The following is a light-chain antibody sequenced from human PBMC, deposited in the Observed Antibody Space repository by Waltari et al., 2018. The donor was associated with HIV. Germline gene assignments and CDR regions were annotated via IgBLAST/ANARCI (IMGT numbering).Light chain of an antibody. V-gene: IGKV3-11*01. CDR1: QSVSSY. CDR3: QQRSNWPMYT. CDR2: DAS. J-gene: IGKJ2*01. Sequence: EIVLTQSPATLSLSPGERATLSCRASQSVSSYLAWYQQKPGQAPRLLIYDASNGATGIPARFSGSGSGTDFTLTSSSLEPEDFAVYYCQQRSNWPMYTFGQGTKLEIK.